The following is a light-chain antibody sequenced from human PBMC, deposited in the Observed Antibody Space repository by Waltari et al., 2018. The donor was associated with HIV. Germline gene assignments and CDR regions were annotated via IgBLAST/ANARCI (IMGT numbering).Light chain of an antibody. CDR3: FSYTCSSPLYV. J-gene: IGLJ1*01. Sequence: QSALTQPASVSGSPGQSITISCTGTSNDVGGYNYVSWYQQHPGKAPKLMIYDVTNRPSLVSYRCSVSNSVNTASLPISVLQAEDEADYFCFSYTCSSPLYVFGTGTKVTVL. CDR2: DVT. V-gene: IGLV2-14*03. CDR1: SNDVGGYNY.